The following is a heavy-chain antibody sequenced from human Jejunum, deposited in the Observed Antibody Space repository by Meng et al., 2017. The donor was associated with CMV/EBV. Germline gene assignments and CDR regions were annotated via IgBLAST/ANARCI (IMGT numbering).Heavy chain of an antibody. CDR3: AKDCRM. D-gene: IGHD5-24*01. CDR2: LWYDGSRK. Sequence: QVQLVESGGGVVQPGRSLRLSCAASGFPLNSYGIHWVRQFPGKGLEWVAVLWYDGSRKYFADSVQGRFSISRDDSKNTVYLQMNSLRTEDTAVYYCAKDCRMGGQGTLVTVSS. CDR1: GFPLNSYG. V-gene: IGHV3-33*06. J-gene: IGHJ4*01.